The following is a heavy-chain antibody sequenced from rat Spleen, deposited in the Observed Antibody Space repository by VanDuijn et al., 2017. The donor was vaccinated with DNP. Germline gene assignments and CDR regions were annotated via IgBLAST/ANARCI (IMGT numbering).Heavy chain of an antibody. CDR3: AGKEYYGPPGLDY. Sequence: QVQLRESGPGLVQPSQTLSLTCTVSGFSLSSYHVHWIRQRPGKGLEWMGIIWSNGGTDYNSTIKSRLNISRDTSKSQVFLKMNSLQTEDTAMYFCAGKEYYGPPGLDYWGQGVMVTVSS. CDR2: IWSNGGT. CDR1: GFSLSSYH. J-gene: IGHJ2*01. V-gene: IGHV2-47*01. D-gene: IGHD1-6*01.